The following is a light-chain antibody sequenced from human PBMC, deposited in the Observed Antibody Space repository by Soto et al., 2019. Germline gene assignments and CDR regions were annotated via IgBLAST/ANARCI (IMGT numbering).Light chain of an antibody. CDR2: AAS. CDR1: QSISTW. V-gene: IGKV1-39*01. Sequence: IQMTQSPSTLSASVGDRVTITCRASQSISTWLAWYQQEPGKAPKLLIYAASSLQSGVPSRFSGSGSGTDFTLTISSLQPEDFATYYCQQSYSTPLTFGGGTKVDIK. J-gene: IGKJ4*01. CDR3: QQSYSTPLT.